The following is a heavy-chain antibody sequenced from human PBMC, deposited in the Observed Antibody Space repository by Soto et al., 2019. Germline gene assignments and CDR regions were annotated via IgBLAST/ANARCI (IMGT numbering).Heavy chain of an antibody. D-gene: IGHD2-2*02. CDR2: ISAYNGNT. Sequence: ASVKVSCKASDYTFTRYGITWVRQAPGQGLEWMGWISAYNGNTNYAQKFQGRVTMTRDTSTSTAYMELRSLRSDDTAVYYCARDGYCSSTSCYTQGGLYYYYGMDVWGPGTRSPSP. J-gene: IGHJ6*02. CDR1: DYTFTRYG. V-gene: IGHV1-18*01. CDR3: ARDGYCSSTSCYTQGGLYYYYGMDV.